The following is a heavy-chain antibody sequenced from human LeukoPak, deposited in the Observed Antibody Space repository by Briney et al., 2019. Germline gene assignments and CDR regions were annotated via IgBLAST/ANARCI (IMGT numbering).Heavy chain of an antibody. CDR2: ISYDGSNK. D-gene: IGHD3-10*01. CDR1: GFIFSSYT. V-gene: IGHV3-30-3*01. CDR3: AREGAGFPFDY. Sequence: GGSLRLSCAASGFIFSSYTMHWVRQAPGKGLEWVAVISYDGSNKYYADSVKGRFTISRDNSKNTLYLQMNSLRAEDTAVYYCAREGAGFPFDYWGREPWSPSPQ. J-gene: IGHJ4*02.